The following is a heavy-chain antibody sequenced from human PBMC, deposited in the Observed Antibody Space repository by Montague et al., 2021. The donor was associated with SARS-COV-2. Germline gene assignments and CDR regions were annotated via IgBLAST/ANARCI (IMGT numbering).Heavy chain of an antibody. Sequence: CAISGDSVSSNSAAWNWIRQSPSRGLEWPGRTYYRSKWYNYYAVSVKSRITINPDTSKNQFSLQLDSVTPEDTAVYYCARDTRIQLWFDRDYYYGMDVWGQGTTVTVSS. CDR3: ARDTRIQLWFDRDYYYGMDV. CDR1: GDSVSSNSAA. V-gene: IGHV6-1*01. CDR2: TYYRSKWYN. D-gene: IGHD5-18*01. J-gene: IGHJ6*02.